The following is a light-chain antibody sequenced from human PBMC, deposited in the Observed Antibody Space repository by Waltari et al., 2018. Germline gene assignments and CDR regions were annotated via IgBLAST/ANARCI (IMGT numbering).Light chain of an antibody. CDR2: EVS. J-gene: IGLJ1*01. V-gene: IGLV2-14*01. CDR1: SSDVGGYNY. Sequence: QSALTQPASVSGSPGQSTTISCTGTSSDVGGYNYVSWYQQHPGKAPKLMNYEVSNRAPGFSNRFSGSKSGNTASLTISGLQAEDDADYYCSSYTGGSPYVFGTGTNITVL. CDR3: SSYTGGSPYV.